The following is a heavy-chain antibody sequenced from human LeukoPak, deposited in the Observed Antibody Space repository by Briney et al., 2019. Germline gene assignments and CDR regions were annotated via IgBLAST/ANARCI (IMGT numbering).Heavy chain of an antibody. CDR1: GGSISSGGYY. CDR2: IYYSGST. J-gene: IGHJ6*03. V-gene: IGHV4-31*03. CDR3: ARDQRDLVVDNYYYYYMDV. Sequence: SQTLSLTCTVSGGSISSGGYYWSWIRQHPGKGLEWIGYIYYSGSTYYNPSLKSRVTISVDTSKNQFSLKLSSVTAADTAVYYCARDQRDLVVDNYYYYYMDVWGKGTTVTVSS. D-gene: IGHD2-2*01.